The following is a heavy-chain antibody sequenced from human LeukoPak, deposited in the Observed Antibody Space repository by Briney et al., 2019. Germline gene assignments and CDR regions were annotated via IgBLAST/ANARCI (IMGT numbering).Heavy chain of an antibody. D-gene: IGHD3-3*01. CDR1: GGSISSGGYS. Sequence: TLSLTCAVSGGSISSGGYSWSWIRQPPGKGLEWIGYIYHSGSTYYNPSLKSRVTISVDRSKNQFSLKLSSVTAADTAVYYCARGGGNYDFWSGPIDYWGQGTLVTVSS. J-gene: IGHJ4*02. CDR3: ARGGGNYDFWSGPIDY. V-gene: IGHV4-30-2*01. CDR2: IYHSGST.